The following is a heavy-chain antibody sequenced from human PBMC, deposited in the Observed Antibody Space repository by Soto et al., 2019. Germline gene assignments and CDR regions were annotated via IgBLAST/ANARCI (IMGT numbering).Heavy chain of an antibody. D-gene: IGHD3-10*02. CDR3: ARDVPPNWFDS. V-gene: IGHV3-74*01. J-gene: IGHJ5*01. Sequence: EVQLVESGGGLVQPGGSLRLSCAASRGAFGDYWMHWVRQAPGKGLVWVSRINRDANDIIYADSVKGRFTASRDNAKKVVLLQMNSLRFEDTAVYYCARDVPPNWFDSWGQGTLVTVSS. CDR1: RGAFGDYW. CDR2: INRDANDI.